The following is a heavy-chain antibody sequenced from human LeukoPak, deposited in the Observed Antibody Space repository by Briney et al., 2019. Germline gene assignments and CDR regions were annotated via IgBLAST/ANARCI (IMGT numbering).Heavy chain of an antibody. D-gene: IGHD3/OR15-3a*01. CDR2: IYYTGNT. CDR3: ARQTGSGLFTLP. J-gene: IGHJ4*02. V-gene: IGHV4-39*01. Sequence: SETLSLTCTVSGVSISSSNSYWGWIRQPPGKGLEWIGSIYYTGNTYYNASLKSRVTISIDTSNNQISLRLISVTATGTAMYYCARQTGSGLFTLPGGQGTLVTVSS. CDR1: GVSISSSNSY.